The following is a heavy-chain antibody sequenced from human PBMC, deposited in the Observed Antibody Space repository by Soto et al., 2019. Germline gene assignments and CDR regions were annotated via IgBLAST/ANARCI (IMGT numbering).Heavy chain of an antibody. V-gene: IGHV4-30-4*02. CDR3: ARVGGFGATTIDY. D-gene: IGHD3-10*01. J-gene: IGHJ4*02. CDR1: GGSISSGDYY. Sequence: PSDTLSLTCTVSGGSISSGDYYWSWIRQPPGEGLEWIGYIYYSGSTYYNPSLKSRVTISVDTSKNQFSLKLSSVTAADTAVYYCARVGGFGATTIDYWGQGTLVTVS. CDR2: IYYSGST.